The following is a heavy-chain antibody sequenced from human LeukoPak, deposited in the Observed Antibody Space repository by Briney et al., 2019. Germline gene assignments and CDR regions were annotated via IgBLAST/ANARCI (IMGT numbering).Heavy chain of an antibody. Sequence: GGSLRLSCAVSGFTFSSYAMSWVRQAPGKGLEWVSAISGSGGSTYYADSVKGRFTISRDNSKNTLYLQMNSLRAEDTAVYYCARKNKGIAAAGFFDYWGQGTLVTVSS. D-gene: IGHD6-13*01. J-gene: IGHJ4*02. CDR1: GFTFSSYA. CDR2: ISGSGGST. CDR3: ARKNKGIAAAGFFDY. V-gene: IGHV3-23*01.